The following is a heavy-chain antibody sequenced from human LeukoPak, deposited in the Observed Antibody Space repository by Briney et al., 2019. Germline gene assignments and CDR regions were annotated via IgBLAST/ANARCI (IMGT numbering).Heavy chain of an antibody. D-gene: IGHD2-2*01. V-gene: IGHV4-34*01. Sequence: SGTLSLTCAVSGGSFSGYYWSWIRQPPGKGLEWIGEVNHSGSTNYDPTLKSRVTISVDTSKNQFSLKLSSVTAADTAGYYCARGQPYCSSRTSCYDNEIFDYWGPGTLVTVSS. CDR1: GGSFSGYY. J-gene: IGHJ4*02. CDR2: VNHSGST. CDR3: ARGQPYCSSRTSCYDNEIFDY.